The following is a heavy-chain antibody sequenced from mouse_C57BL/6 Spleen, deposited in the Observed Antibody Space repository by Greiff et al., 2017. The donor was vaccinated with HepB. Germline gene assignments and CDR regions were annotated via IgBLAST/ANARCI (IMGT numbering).Heavy chain of an antibody. Sequence: QVQLKQSGAELARPGASVKLSCKASGYTFTSYGISWVKQRTGQGLEWIGEIYPRSGNTYYNEKFKGKATLTADKSSSTAFMELRSLTSEDSAVYFCARRGISDGYFSWFAYWGQGTLVTVSA. D-gene: IGHD2-3*01. CDR1: GYTFTSYG. CDR3: ARRGISDGYFSWFAY. V-gene: IGHV1-81*01. CDR2: IYPRSGNT. J-gene: IGHJ3*01.